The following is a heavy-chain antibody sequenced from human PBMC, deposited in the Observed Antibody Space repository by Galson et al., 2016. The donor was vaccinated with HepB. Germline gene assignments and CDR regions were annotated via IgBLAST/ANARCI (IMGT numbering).Heavy chain of an antibody. V-gene: IGHV1-2*02. D-gene: IGHD5-18*01. J-gene: IGHJ4*02. CDR1: ESTFTGYH. CDR2: INPNSGGT. Sequence: SESTFTGYHIHWVRQAPGQGLEWMGWINPNSGGTNSAQKFQGRVTMTRDTSITTAYMELSRLRSDDTAVYYCAGVPPRYTYAYYFDYWGQGTLVTVSS. CDR3: AGVPPRYTYAYYFDY.